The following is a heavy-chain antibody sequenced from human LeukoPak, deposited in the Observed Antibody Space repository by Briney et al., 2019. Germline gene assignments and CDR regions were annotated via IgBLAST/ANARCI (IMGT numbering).Heavy chain of an antibody. CDR3: ARGRSITLLRGVAMSDGFDI. D-gene: IGHD3-10*01. J-gene: IGHJ3*02. CDR1: GFTFSNYG. V-gene: IGHV3-21*01. Sequence: GGSLRLSCTASGFTFSNYGMNWVRQAPGKGLEWVSFTDTSGNYIYYGDSVKGRFTISRDNAKNLVFLQMDGLRAEDTAVYYCARGRSITLLRGVAMSDGFDIWGQGAMVAVSS. CDR2: TDTSGNYI.